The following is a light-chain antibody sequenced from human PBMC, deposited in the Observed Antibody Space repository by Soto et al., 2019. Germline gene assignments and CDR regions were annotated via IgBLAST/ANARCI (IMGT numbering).Light chain of an antibody. J-gene: IGKJ3*01. V-gene: IGKV1-39*01. Sequence: DIRMTQSPSSLSASVGDRVTITCRASQTITTYLNWYQQKPGKAPKFLIYAASSLHGGVPSRFSGSGSGTDFTLTISSLQPEDFATYYCQQTYNTPFTFGAGTKVDIK. CDR3: QQTYNTPFT. CDR1: QTITTY. CDR2: AAS.